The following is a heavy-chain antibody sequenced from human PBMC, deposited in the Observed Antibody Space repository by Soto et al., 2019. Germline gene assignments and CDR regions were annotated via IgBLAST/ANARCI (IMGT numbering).Heavy chain of an antibody. CDR3: AKDDLGELSPVDHY. CDR2: ISGSGGST. Sequence: EVQLLESGGGLVRAGGSLRLSCAASGFAFSSYAMSWVRQAPGKGLKWVSAISGSGGSTHYADSVKGRFTISRDDSKSTLYLQMSSLRAEDTAVYYCAKDDLGELSPVDHYWGQGTLVTVSS. D-gene: IGHD3-16*02. V-gene: IGHV3-23*01. J-gene: IGHJ4*02. CDR1: GFAFSSYA.